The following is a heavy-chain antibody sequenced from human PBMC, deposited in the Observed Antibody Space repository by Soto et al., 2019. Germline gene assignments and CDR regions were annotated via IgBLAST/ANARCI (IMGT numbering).Heavy chain of an antibody. Sequence: EVQLLESGGSLVQPGGSLRLSCAASGFTFSTFAMNWVRQAPGEGLEWVSSISGSGGNTQYADSVKGRVTISRDNSKNALSLQMNVRGALDTAVYYCAKCDVLLSTSGGWCNLFDPWGQGPLVIVSS. CDR1: GFTFSTFA. V-gene: IGHV3-23*01. CDR2: ISGSGGNT. J-gene: IGHJ5*02. CDR3: AKCDVLLSTSGGWCNLFDP. D-gene: IGHD2-21*01.